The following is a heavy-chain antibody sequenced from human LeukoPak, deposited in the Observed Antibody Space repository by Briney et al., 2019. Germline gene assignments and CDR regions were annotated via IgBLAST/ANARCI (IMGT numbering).Heavy chain of an antibody. CDR2: INPNSGGT. J-gene: IGHJ4*02. V-gene: IGHV1-2*02. Sequence: AASVKVSCKASGYTFTGYYMHWVRQAPGQGLEWMGWINPNSGGTNYAQKFQGRVTMTRDTSISTAYMELSRLRSDDTAVYYCAKRMSWAARPYFDYWGQGTLVTVSS. CDR1: GYTFTGYY. CDR3: AKRMSWAARPYFDY. D-gene: IGHD6-6*01.